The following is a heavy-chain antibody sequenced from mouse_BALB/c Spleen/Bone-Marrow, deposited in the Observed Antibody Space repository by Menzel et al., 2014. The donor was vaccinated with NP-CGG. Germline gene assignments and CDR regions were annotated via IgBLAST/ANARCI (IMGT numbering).Heavy chain of an antibody. J-gene: IGHJ2*01. V-gene: IGHV1-80*01. CDR1: GYAFSSYW. CDR3: ARSRGYYVDY. Sequence: QVQLQQPGAELVRPGSSVKISCKASGYAFSSYWMNWVKQRPGRGLEWIGQIYPGDGDTNYNGKFKGKATLTADKSSSTAYMQLSSLTSEDSAVYFCARSRGYYVDYWGQGTTLTVSS. CDR2: IYPGDGDT.